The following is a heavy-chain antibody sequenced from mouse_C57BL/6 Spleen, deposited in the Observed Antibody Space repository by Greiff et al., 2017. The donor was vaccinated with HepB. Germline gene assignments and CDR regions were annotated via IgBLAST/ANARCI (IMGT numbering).Heavy chain of an antibody. Sequence: EVQLVESGPELVKPGASVKMSCKASGYTFTDYNMHWVKQSHGKSLEWIGYINPNNGGTSYNQKFKGKATLTVNKSSSTAYMELRSLTSEDSAVYYCARPLNWFYAMDYWGQGTSVTVSS. J-gene: IGHJ4*01. CDR3: ARPLNWFYAMDY. CDR2: INPNNGGT. D-gene: IGHD4-1*01. CDR1: GYTFTDYN. V-gene: IGHV1-22*01.